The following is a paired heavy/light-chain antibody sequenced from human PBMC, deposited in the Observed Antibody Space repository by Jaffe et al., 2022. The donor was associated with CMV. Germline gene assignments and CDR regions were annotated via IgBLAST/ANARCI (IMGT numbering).Heavy chain of an antibody. V-gene: IGHV4-34*01. J-gene: IGHJ5*02. D-gene: IGHD3-10*01. CDR2: INHSGST. Sequence: QVQLQQWGAGLLKPSETLSLTCAVYGGSFSGYYWSWIRQPPGKGLEWIGEINHSGSTNYNPSLKSRVTISVDTSKNQFSLKLSSVTAADTAVYYCARVRTMVRGVITLRGGWFDPWGQGTLVTVSS. CDR1: GGSFSGYY. CDR3: ARVRTMVRGVITLRGGWFDP.
Light chain of an antibody. J-gene: IGKJ4*01. V-gene: IGKV1-8*01. CDR3: QQYYSYLGT. CDR1: QGISSY. Sequence: AIRMTQSPSSFSASTGDRVTITCRASQGISSYLAWYQQKPGKAPKLLIYAASTLQSGVPSRFSGSGSGTDFTLTISCLQSEDFATYYCQQYYSYLGTFGGGTKVEIK. CDR2: AAS.